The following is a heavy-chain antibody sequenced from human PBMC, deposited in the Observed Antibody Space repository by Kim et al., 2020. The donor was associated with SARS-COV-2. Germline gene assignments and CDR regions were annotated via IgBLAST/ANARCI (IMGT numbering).Heavy chain of an antibody. D-gene: IGHD2-21*02. Sequence: GGSLRLSCEASGFSFSTDPMNWVRQAPGKGLEWISNIRAEGDTYYADSVKGRFTVSRDNARSSLSLQMDSLRADDTALYYCARDGDWAFDYWGQGALVT. CDR1: GFSFSTDP. CDR2: IRAEGDT. J-gene: IGHJ4*02. V-gene: IGHV3-21*05. CDR3: ARDGDWAFDY.